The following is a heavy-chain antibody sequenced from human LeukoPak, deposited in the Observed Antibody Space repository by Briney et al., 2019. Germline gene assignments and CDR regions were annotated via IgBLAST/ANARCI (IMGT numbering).Heavy chain of an antibody. CDR2: IIPIFGTA. D-gene: IGHD5-18*01. V-gene: IGHV1-69*01. CDR1: GGTFSSYA. CDR3: ASPRFMRYSYGSDYYYGMDV. J-gene: IGHJ6*02. Sequence: SVKVSCKASGGTFSSYAISWVRQAPGQGLEWMGGIIPIFGTANYAQKFQGRVTITADESTSTAYMELSSLRSEDTAVYYCASPRFMRYSYGSDYYYGMDVWGQGTTVTVSS.